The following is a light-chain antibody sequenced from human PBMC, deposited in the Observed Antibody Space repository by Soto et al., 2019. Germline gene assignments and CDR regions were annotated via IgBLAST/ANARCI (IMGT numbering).Light chain of an antibody. Sequence: QSVLTQPASVSGSPGQSITISYTGTSSDIGSYNYVSWFQQHPGKPPKVMIYEVTNRPSGVSNRFSGSKSGNTASLTISGLQAEDEADYYCSSYTTGSSWMFGRGTKLTVL. V-gene: IGLV2-14*01. J-gene: IGLJ3*02. CDR3: SSYTTGSSWM. CDR2: EVT. CDR1: SSDIGSYNY.